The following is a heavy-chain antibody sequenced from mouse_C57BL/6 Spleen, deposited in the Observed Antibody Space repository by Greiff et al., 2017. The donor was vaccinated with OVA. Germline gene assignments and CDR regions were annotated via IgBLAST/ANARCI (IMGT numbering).Heavy chain of an antibody. CDR2: IYPRSGNT. CDR1: GYTFTSYG. CDR3: ARMTVVATDYAMDY. Sequence: QVQLQQSGAELARPGASVKLSCKASGYTFTSYGISWVKQRTGQGLEWIGEIYPRSGNTYYNEKFKGKATLTADKSSSTAYMELRSLTSEDSAVYFCARMTVVATDYAMDYWGQGTSVTVSS. V-gene: IGHV1-81*01. D-gene: IGHD1-1*01. J-gene: IGHJ4*01.